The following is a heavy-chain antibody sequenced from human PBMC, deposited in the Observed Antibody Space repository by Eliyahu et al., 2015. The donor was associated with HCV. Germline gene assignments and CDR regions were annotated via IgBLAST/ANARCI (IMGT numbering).Heavy chain of an antibody. V-gene: IGHV4-59*01. Sequence: QVQLQESGPGLVKPSETLSLTCSVSGGSISXYXWSWIRQSPGKGLEWIGYXPFRGSTNSNPXXKSRVTISXDTSKNQFSLKLTSVTAADTAVYYCASGGGGIAVAGTGGWFDPWGQGTLVTVSS. D-gene: IGHD6-19*01. CDR1: GGSISXYX. CDR3: ASGGGGIAVAGTGGWFDP. J-gene: IGHJ5*02. CDR2: XPFRGST.